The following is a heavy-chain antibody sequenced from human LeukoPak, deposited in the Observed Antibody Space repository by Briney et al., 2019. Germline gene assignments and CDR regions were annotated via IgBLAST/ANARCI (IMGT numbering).Heavy chain of an antibody. J-gene: IGHJ4*02. Sequence: PSDTLSLTCAVYGGPFRGYYWIWIRQPPGKALEWLGEINHSGSTNYNPYLKRRVTISVDTSKNQFSLKLSSVTAADTAVYYCARGGLLWFGLSRYYFDYWGQGTLVTVSS. CDR1: GGPFRGYY. D-gene: IGHD3-10*01. CDR2: INHSGST. CDR3: ARGGLLWFGLSRYYFDY. V-gene: IGHV4-34*01.